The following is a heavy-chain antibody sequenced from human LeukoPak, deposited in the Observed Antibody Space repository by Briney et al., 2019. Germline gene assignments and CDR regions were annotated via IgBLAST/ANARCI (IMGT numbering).Heavy chain of an antibody. J-gene: IGHJ5*02. CDR3: ARMALTGYYRVKWFDP. CDR2: MNPNSGKT. CDR1: GYTFTSYD. Sequence: ASVRVSCKASGYTFTSYDINWVRQATGQGLEWMGWMNPNSGKTGYAQKFQGRVTMTRNTSISTAYMELSSLRSEDTAVYYCARMALTGYYRVKWFDPWGQGTLVTVSS. D-gene: IGHD3-9*01. V-gene: IGHV1-8*01.